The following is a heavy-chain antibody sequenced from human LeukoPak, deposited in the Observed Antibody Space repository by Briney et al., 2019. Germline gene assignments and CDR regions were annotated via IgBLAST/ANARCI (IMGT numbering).Heavy chain of an antibody. CDR3: AKGLDSGYDYGHDY. V-gene: IGHV3-43D*03. CDR1: GFTFDDYA. CDR2: ISWDGGST. Sequence: PGGSLRLSCAASGFTFDDYAMHWVRQAPGKGLEWVSLISWDGGSTYYADSVKGRFTISRDNSKNSLYLQMNSLRAEDTALYYCAKGLDSGYDYGHDYRGQGTLVTVSS. J-gene: IGHJ4*02. D-gene: IGHD5-12*01.